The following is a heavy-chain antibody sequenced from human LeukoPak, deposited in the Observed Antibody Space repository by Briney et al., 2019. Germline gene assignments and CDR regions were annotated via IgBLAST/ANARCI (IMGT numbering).Heavy chain of an antibody. CDR2: INHSGST. CDR1: GGSFSGYY. CDR3: ARFRYYYDSSGLGY. Sequence: SETLSLTCAVYGGSFSGYYWSWIRQPPGKGLEWIGEINHSGSTNYNPSLKSRVTISVDTSKNQFSLKLSSVTAADTAVYYCARFRYYYDSSGLGYWGQGTLVTVSS. V-gene: IGHV4-34*01. D-gene: IGHD3-22*01. J-gene: IGHJ4*02.